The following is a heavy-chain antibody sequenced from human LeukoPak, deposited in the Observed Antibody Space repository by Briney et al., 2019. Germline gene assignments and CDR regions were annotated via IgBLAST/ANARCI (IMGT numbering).Heavy chain of an antibody. CDR1: GFTFSDYY. CDR2: ISSSGSTI. Sequence: GGSLRLSCAASGFTFSDYYMSWIRQAPGKGLEWVSYISSSGSTIYYADSVKGRFTISRDNSKNTLYLQMNSLRAEDTAVYYCAKDDSNPYGSGTYSDYWGQGTLVTVSS. D-gene: IGHD3-10*01. V-gene: IGHV3-11*01. J-gene: IGHJ4*02. CDR3: AKDDSNPYGSGTYSDY.